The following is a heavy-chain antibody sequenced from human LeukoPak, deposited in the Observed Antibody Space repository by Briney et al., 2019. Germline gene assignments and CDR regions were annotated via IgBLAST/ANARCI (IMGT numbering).Heavy chain of an antibody. CDR2: IYPGDSDT. V-gene: IGHV5-51*01. J-gene: IGHJ3*02. D-gene: IGHD6-13*01. Sequence: GESLKISCKGSGYSFTSYWIGWVRQMPGKGLEWMGIIYPGDSDTRYSPSFQGQVTISADKSISTAYLQWSSLKASDTAMYYCARGLNSSSWSDQVGAFDIWGQGTMVTVSS. CDR1: GYSFTSYW. CDR3: ARGLNSSSWSDQVGAFDI.